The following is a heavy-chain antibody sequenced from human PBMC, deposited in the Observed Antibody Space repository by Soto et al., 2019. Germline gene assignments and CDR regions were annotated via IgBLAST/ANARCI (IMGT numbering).Heavy chain of an antibody. CDR2: INHSGST. J-gene: IGHJ6*02. V-gene: IGHV4-34*01. Sequence: SETLSLTCAVYGGSFSGYYWSWIRQPPGKGLGWIGEINHSGSTNYNPSLKSRVTISVDTSKNQFSLKLSSVTAADTAVYYCARGQGDVWGQGTTVTVSS. CDR3: ARGQGDV. CDR1: GGSFSGYY.